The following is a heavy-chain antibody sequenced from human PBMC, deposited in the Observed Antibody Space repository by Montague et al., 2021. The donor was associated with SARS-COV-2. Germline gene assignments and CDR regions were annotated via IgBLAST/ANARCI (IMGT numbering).Heavy chain of an antibody. CDR2: IYPSATT. Sequence: SETLSLTCTVSGDSISSGRYYWGWIRQPPGKGLEWIGNIYPSATTYYNPSLKSRVTISVDTSRNQFSLKLSSVTAADTAVYFCARDSTFHLGYGSYTFVEYWGQGTMVTVSS. CDR3: ARDSTFHLGYGSYTFVEY. CDR1: GDSISSGRYY. V-gene: IGHV4-39*07. D-gene: IGHD4-17*01. J-gene: IGHJ4*02.